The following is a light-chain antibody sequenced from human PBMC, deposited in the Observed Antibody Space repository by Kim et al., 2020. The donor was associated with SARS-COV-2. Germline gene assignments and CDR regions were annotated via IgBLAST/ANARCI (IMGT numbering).Light chain of an antibody. CDR3: SSFTGTGTFA. Sequence: QSALTQPASVSGSPGQSITISCTGTSSDIGAYNYVSWYQQNPGKAPKLMIYDVTTRPSGVSVRFSGSKSGNTASLTISGLQVEDEADYYCSSFTGTGTFAFGTGTVVTVL. CDR1: SSDIGAYNY. CDR2: DVT. V-gene: IGLV2-14*01. J-gene: IGLJ1*01.